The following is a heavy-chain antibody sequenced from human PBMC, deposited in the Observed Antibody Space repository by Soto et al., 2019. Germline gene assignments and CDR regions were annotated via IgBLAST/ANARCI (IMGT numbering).Heavy chain of an antibody. D-gene: IGHD5-18*01. CDR1: GFTVSSNY. CDR3: AREPWGYSYGHFDY. V-gene: IGHV3-66*01. CDR2: IYSGGST. Sequence: EVQLVESGGGLVQPGGSLRLSCAASGFTVSSNYMSWVRQAPGKGLEWVSVIYSGGSTYYADSVKGRFTISRDNSKNTLYRQMNSLRAEDTAVYYCAREPWGYSYGHFDYWGQGTLVTVSS. J-gene: IGHJ4*02.